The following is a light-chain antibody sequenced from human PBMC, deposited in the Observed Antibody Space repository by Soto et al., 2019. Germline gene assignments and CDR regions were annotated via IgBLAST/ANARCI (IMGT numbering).Light chain of an antibody. J-gene: IGLJ1*01. Sequence: QSALTQPPSASGSPGQSVAISCTGTSSDVGGYNYVSWYQQHPGKAPKLMIYEVNKRASGVPDRFSGSKSGNTASLTVSGLQAEDEDDYYCSSYAGSSNVFGTGTKLTVL. CDR1: SSDVGGYNY. CDR2: EVN. CDR3: SSYAGSSNV. V-gene: IGLV2-8*01.